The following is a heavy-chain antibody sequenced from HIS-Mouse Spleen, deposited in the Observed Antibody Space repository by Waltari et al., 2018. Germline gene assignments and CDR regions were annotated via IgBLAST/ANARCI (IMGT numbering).Heavy chain of an antibody. J-gene: IGHJ4*02. CDR1: GGSISSSSYY. Sequence: QLQLQESGPGLVKPSETLSLTCTVSGGSISSSSYYWGWIRQPPGKGLEWIGSIYYSGSTYYNPSLRRRVTISVDTSKNQFSLKLSSVTAADTAVYYCARTRAIAARPDFDYWGQGTLVTVSS. CDR2: IYYSGST. CDR3: ARTRAIAARPDFDY. V-gene: IGHV4-39*01. D-gene: IGHD6-6*01.